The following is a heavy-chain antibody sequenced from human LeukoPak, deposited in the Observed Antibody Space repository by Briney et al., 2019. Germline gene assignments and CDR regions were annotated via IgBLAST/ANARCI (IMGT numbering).Heavy chain of an antibody. D-gene: IGHD3-9*01. J-gene: IGHJ5*02. V-gene: IGHV1-8*01. Sequence: ASVKVSCKASGYTLTSYDINWVRQATGQGLEWMGWMNPNSGNTGYAQKFQGRVTITRNTSIVTAYLDLRSLPPGDPAEFYFARGGYDILTAPDWFDPWGQGTLVTVSS. CDR2: MNPNSGNT. CDR3: ARGGYDILTAPDWFDP. CDR1: GYTLTSYD.